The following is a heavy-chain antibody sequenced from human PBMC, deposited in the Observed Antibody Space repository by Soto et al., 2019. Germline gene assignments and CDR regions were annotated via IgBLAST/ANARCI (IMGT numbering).Heavy chain of an antibody. D-gene: IGHD2-2*01. V-gene: IGHV3-30-3*01. CDR1: AFTFSNYA. Sequence: GGSLRLSCAASAFTFSNYAMHWVRQAPGKGLEWVAVISYDAINKYYADSVKGRFTISRYNSNNTVSLQMNNLRTDDTAVYYCARDLCSTTSCSASGLDVWGQGTTVTVSS. CDR2: ISYDAINK. J-gene: IGHJ6*02. CDR3: ARDLCSTTSCSASGLDV.